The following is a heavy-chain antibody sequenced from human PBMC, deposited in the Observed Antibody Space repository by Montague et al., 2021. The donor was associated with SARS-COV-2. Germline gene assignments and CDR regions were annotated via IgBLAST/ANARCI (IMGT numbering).Heavy chain of an antibody. Sequence: SETLSLTCVVSGDSISTDNWWTWVRLPPGKGLEWVGEINHSGSTNYNPPPKSRVTISVDTSKNQFSLKLSSVTAAGTAAYYCARGSGCSGGSCYSEWDPYEYYGMDVWGQGTTVTVSS. J-gene: IGHJ6*02. V-gene: IGHV4-4*02. CDR2: INHSGST. D-gene: IGHD2-15*01. CDR1: GDSISTDNW. CDR3: ARGSGCSGGSCYSEWDPYEYYGMDV.